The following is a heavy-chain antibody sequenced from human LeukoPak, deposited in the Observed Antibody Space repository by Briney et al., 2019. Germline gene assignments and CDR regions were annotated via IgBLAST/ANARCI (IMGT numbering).Heavy chain of an antibody. CDR2: ILPIFNST. D-gene: IGHD4-17*01. V-gene: IGHV1-69*13. CDR1: GGTFSSYG. Sequence: SVKLSCKASGGTFSSYGISWVRQAPGQGLEWMGTILPIFNSTSYAQKFQDRVTVTADESTGTVYMEVNSLRSDDTAVYYCARVKGASDNYGDDYWGQGTLVTVSS. CDR3: ARVKGASDNYGDDY. J-gene: IGHJ4*02.